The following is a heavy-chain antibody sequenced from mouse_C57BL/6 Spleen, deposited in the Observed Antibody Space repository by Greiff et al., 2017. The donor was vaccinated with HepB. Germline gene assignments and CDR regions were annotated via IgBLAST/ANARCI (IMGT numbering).Heavy chain of an antibody. CDR1: GYTFTDYY. J-gene: IGHJ2*01. CDR2: INPYNGGT. CDR3: ARPITTVVGGFDY. V-gene: IGHV1-19*01. D-gene: IGHD1-1*01. Sequence: EVQLQQSGPVLVKPGASVKMSCKASGYTFTDYYMNWVKQSHGKSLEWIGVINPYNGGTSYNQKFKGKATLTVDKSSSTAYMELNSLTSEDSAVYYCARPITTVVGGFDYWGQSTTLTVSS.